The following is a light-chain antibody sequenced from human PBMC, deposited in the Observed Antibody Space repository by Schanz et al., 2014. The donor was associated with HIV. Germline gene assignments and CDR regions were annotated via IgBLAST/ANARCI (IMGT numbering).Light chain of an antibody. CDR3: CSYAGSSTYV. J-gene: IGLJ1*01. V-gene: IGLV2-8*01. CDR2: EVT. Sequence: QSALTQPPSASGSPGQSVTISCTGTSSDVGDYDFVSWYQQHPGKAPKLLIYEVTKWPSGVPDRFSGSKSGNTASLAISGLQSEDEADYYCCSYAGSSTYVFGTGTKVTVL. CDR1: SSDVGDYDF.